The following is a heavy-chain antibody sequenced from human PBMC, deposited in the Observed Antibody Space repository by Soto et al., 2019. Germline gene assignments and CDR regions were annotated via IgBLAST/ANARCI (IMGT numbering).Heavy chain of an antibody. CDR3: ARVGTGVTTGEGFDY. CDR1: GFTFSSYS. V-gene: IGHV3-21*01. CDR2: ISSSSSYI. Sequence: GGSLRLSCAASGFTFSSYSMNWVRQAPGKGLEWVSSISSSSSYIYYADSVKGRFTISRDNAKNSLYLQMNSLRAEDTAVYYCARVGTGVTTGEGFDYWGQGTLVTVSS. D-gene: IGHD4-17*01. J-gene: IGHJ4*02.